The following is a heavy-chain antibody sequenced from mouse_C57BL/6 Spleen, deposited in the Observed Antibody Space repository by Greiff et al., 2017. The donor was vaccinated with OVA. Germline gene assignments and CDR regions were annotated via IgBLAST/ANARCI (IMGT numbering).Heavy chain of an antibody. V-gene: IGHV5-6*02. D-gene: IGHD1-1*01. CDR1: GFTFSSYG. CDR2: ISSGGSYT. CDR3: ARGDYGSGYFDV. Sequence: EVMLVESGGDLVKPGGSLKLSCAASGFTFSSYGMSWVRQTPDKRLEWVATISSGGSYTYYPDSVKGRFTISRDNAKNTLYLQMSSLKSEDTAMYYCARGDYGSGYFDVWGTGTTVTVSS. J-gene: IGHJ1*03.